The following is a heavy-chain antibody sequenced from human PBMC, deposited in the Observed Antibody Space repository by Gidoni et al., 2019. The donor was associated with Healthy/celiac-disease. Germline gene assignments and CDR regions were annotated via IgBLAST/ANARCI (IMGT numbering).Heavy chain of an antibody. D-gene: IGHD3-10*01. V-gene: IGHV3-49*03. CDR2: IRSKAYGGTT. Sequence: EVQLVESGGGLVQPGRSLRLSCTASGFTFGDYAMSWFRQAPVKGLEWVGFIRSKAYGGTTEYAASVKGRFTISRDDSKSIAYLQMNSLKTEDTAVYYCTRDTMVRGVIAYYYGMDVWGQGTTVTVSS. CDR1: GFTFGDYA. CDR3: TRDTMVRGVIAYYYGMDV. J-gene: IGHJ6*02.